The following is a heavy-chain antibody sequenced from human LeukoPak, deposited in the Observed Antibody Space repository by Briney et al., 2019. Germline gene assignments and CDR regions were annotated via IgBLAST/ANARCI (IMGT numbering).Heavy chain of an antibody. CDR3: AKAYSGSYYYFDY. CDR2: ISGSGGST. V-gene: IGHV3-23*01. CDR1: GFSFSSYA. D-gene: IGHD1-26*01. J-gene: IGHJ4*02. Sequence: GGSLRLSCAASGFSFSSYAISWVRQAPGKGLEWVSAISGSGGSTYYADSVKGRFTISRDNSKNTLYLQMNSLRAEDTAVYYCAKAYSGSYYYFDYWGQGTLVTVSS.